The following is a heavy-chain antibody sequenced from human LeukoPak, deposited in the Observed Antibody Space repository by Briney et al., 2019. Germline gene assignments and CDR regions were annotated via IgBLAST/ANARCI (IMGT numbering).Heavy chain of an antibody. CDR3: ARDPNSGPGPYYYYYMDV. V-gene: IGHV3-21*01. J-gene: IGHJ6*03. D-gene: IGHD1-1*01. Sequence: PGGSLRLSCAASGFTFSSYSMNWVRQAPGKGLEWVSSISSSSSYIYYADSVKGRFTISRDNAKNSLYLQMNSLRAEDTAVYYCARDPNSGPGPYYYYYMDVWGKGTTVTVSS. CDR2: ISSSSSYI. CDR1: GFTFSSYS.